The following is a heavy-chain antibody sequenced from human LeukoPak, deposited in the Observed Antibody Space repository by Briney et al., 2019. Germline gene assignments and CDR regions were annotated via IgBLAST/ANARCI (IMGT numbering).Heavy chain of an antibody. CDR2: INPKSGVT. V-gene: IGHV1-2*02. D-gene: IGHD2-2*01. Sequence: GASVKVSCKASGFTFTTYYVHWVRQAPGQGLEWMGLINPKSGVTNVSQKFQGRVTMTRDTSTSTAYMELSRLGSDDTAVYYCARGGDVIVPPATILRYWGQGTLVTVSS. CDR3: ARGGDVIVPPATILRY. J-gene: IGHJ4*02. CDR1: GFTFTTYY.